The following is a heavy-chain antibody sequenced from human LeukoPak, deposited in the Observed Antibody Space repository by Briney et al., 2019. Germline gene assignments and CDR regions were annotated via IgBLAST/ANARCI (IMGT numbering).Heavy chain of an antibody. Sequence: PSETLSLTCSVSGGSISSYYWSWVRQPAGKRLEWIGRIYSSGNTNYNPSLKSRVIMSVDTPKNQFSLKLSSVTAADTAVYYCARVLWFGELGDAFDIWGRGTVVTVSS. J-gene: IGHJ3*02. CDR1: GGSISSYY. CDR3: ARVLWFGELGDAFDI. V-gene: IGHV4-4*07. D-gene: IGHD3-10*01. CDR2: IYSSGNT.